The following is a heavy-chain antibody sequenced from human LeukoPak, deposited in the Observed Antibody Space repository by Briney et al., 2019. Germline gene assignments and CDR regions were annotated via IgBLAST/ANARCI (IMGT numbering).Heavy chain of an antibody. J-gene: IGHJ4*02. CDR1: GFTFSSYS. CDR3: TSPITMIVG. Sequence: GGSLRLSCAASGFTFSSYSMNWVRQAPGKGLEWVSYISSSSSTIYYADSVKGRFTISRDNVKNSLYLQMNSLRAEDTAVYYCTSPITMIVGGGQGTLVTVSS. CDR2: ISSSSSTI. V-gene: IGHV3-48*04. D-gene: IGHD3-22*01.